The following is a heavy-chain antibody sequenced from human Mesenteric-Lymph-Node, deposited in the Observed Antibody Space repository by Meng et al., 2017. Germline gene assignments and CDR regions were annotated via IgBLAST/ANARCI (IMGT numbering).Heavy chain of an antibody. CDR2: INPNSGGT. Sequence: ASSLVFCKASAYTFTGYYMLWWRQPPGQGLEWMGWINPNSGGTNYAQKFQGRVTMTRDTSISTAYMELSRLRSDDTAVYYCARTTTVTAFDIWGQGTMVTGSS. CDR3: ARTTTVTAFDI. D-gene: IGHD4-17*01. J-gene: IGHJ3*02. CDR1: AYTFTGYY. V-gene: IGHV1-2*02.